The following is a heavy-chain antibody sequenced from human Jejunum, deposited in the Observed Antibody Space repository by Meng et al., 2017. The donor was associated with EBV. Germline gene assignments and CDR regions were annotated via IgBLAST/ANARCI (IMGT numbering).Heavy chain of an antibody. Sequence: QVKVGQSGAEVKKPGASVKVSCKVSGDTFTRYYMHWVRQAPGQGLEWMGIINPTGDSTTYAEKFQDRLTMTRDTSTTTAYMELSSLRSEDTAVYYCAGGMTIRQNWFDPWGQGTLVTVSS. CDR3: AGGMTIRQNWFDP. CDR2: INPTGDST. J-gene: IGHJ5*02. CDR1: GDTFTRYY. V-gene: IGHV1-46*01. D-gene: IGHD5-24*01.